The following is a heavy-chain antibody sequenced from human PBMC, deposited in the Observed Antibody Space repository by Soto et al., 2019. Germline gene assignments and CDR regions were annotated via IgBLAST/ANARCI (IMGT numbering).Heavy chain of an antibody. J-gene: IGHJ4*02. CDR3: ARRTVNIRTFYSGLKTHCFDY. CDR2: IYYSGST. D-gene: IGHD6-19*01. V-gene: IGHV4-39*01. CDR1: GGSISSSSYY. Sequence: QLQLQESGPGLVKPSETLSLTCAVSGGSISSSSYYWGWIRQPPGKGLEWIGSIYYSGSTYYTPSLRGRVAISVDTSKNQFSLKLNSVPAADTAVYYCARRTVNIRTFYSGLKTHCFDYWGQGTLVTVSS.